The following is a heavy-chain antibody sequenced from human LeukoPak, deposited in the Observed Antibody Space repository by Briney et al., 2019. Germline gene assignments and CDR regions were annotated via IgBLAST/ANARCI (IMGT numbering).Heavy chain of an antibody. V-gene: IGHV3-13*01. CDR2: FHTAGDI. CDR3: ARGSCSSRSCYKRVNGLDV. J-gene: IGHJ6*02. Sequence: GGSLRLSCAASGFTFSNYDMHWVRQTTGKGLEWVSAFHTAGDIHYSGSVKGRFATSRENAKNSFYLQMNNLRAGDTAVYYCARGSCSSRSCYKRVNGLDVWGQGTPVTVSS. CDR1: GFTFSNYD. D-gene: IGHD2-2*01.